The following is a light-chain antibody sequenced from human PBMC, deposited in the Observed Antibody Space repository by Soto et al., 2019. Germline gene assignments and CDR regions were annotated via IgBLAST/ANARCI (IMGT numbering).Light chain of an antibody. J-gene: IGLJ1*01. CDR1: SSNIGAGFD. CDR2: SNT. Sequence: VLTQPPSVSGAPGQTVTISGTGSSSNIGAGFDVHWYQQVPGTAPKLVLYSNTARPSGVPDRFSGSRSGSSGSLAIAGLQPEDESYSSCPSYDSGVTGSCFGTGTKLTVL. CDR3: PSYDSGVTGSC. V-gene: IGLV1-40*01.